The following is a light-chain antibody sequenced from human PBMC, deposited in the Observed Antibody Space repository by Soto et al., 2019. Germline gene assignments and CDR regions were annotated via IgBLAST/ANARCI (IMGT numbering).Light chain of an antibody. J-gene: IGLJ2*01. CDR2: EVS. CDR3: SSYTPRSIVV. V-gene: IGLV2-14*01. CDR1: SSDVGGYNY. Sequence: QSALTQPASVSGSPGQSITISCTGTSSDVGGYNYVSWYQQHPGKAPKLMIYEVSNRPSGVSNRFSGSKSGNTASLTISGLQAEDEADYYCSSYTPRSIVVFGGGTKLPVL.